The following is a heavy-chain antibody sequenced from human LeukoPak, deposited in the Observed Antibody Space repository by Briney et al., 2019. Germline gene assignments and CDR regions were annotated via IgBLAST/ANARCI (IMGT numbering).Heavy chain of an antibody. D-gene: IGHD3-3*01. CDR3: ARDPLGVEDRGRMDV. CDR2: INPGGGNT. J-gene: IGHJ6*04. CDR1: GYTFTSHY. V-gene: IGHV1-46*01. Sequence: GASVKVSCKASGYTFTSHYMHWVRQAPRQGLEWMGIINPGGGNTNYAQKFQGRVTMTRDMSTSTVYMELSSLRSEDTAVYYCARDPLGVEDRGRMDVWGKGTTVTVSS.